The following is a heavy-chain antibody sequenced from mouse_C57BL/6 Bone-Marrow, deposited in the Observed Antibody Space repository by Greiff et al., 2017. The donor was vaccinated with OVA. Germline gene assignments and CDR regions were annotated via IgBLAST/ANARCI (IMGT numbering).Heavy chain of an antibody. CDR3: ARGGFYYDYSWFAY. Sequence: VKLQESGAELARPGASVKLSCKASGYTFTSYGISWVKQRTGQGLEWIGEIYPRSGNTYYNEKFKGKATLTADKSSSTAYMELRSLTSEDSAVYFGARGGFYYDYSWFAYWGQGTLVTVSA. J-gene: IGHJ3*01. CDR2: IYPRSGNT. D-gene: IGHD2-4*01. V-gene: IGHV1-81*01. CDR1: GYTFTSYG.